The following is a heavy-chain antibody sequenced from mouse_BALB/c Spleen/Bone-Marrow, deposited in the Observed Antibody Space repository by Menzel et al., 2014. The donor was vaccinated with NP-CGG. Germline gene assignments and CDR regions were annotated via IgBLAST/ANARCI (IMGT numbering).Heavy chain of an antibody. Sequence: VKLQESGPGLVSPSQRLSITCTVSGFSLTGYGVSWVRQSPGKGLEWLGMIWGDGSTDYNSALKSRLSISKDYSKSQVFLKMNSLQTDDTARYYCARDSFLITRALDYWGQGTSVTVSS. V-gene: IGHV2-6-7*01. D-gene: IGHD2-4*01. CDR3: ARDSFLITRALDY. CDR2: IWGDGST. CDR1: GFSLTGYG. J-gene: IGHJ4*01.